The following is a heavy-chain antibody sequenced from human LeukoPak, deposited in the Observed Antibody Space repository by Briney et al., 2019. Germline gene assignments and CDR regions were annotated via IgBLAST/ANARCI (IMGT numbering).Heavy chain of an antibody. CDR3: ARMPRRLGYCSSTSCGPFYYYYGMDV. D-gene: IGHD2-2*01. J-gene: IGHJ6*02. Sequence: PSETLSLTCAVYGGSFSGYYWSWLRQPPGKGLEWIGENNHSGSTNYNPSLKSRVTISVDMSKNQFSLKLSSVTAADTAVYYCARMPRRLGYCSSTSCGPFYYYYGMDVWGQGTTVTVSS. V-gene: IGHV4-34*01. CDR1: GGSFSGYY. CDR2: NNHSGST.